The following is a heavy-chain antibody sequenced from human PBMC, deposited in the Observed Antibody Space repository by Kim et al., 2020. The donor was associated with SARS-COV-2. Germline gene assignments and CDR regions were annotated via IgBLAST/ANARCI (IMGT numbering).Heavy chain of an antibody. CDR1: GFTFSSYS. CDR3: ATVYLYCSGGSCYHAPIGYYGMDV. V-gene: IGHV3-48*02. CDR2: ISSSSSTI. Sequence: GGSLRLSCAASGFTFSSYSMNWVRQAPGKGLEWVSYISSSSSTIYYADSVKGRFTISRDNAKNSLYLQMNSLRDEDTAVYYCATVYLYCSGGSCYHAPIGYYGMDVWGQGTTVTVSS. J-gene: IGHJ6*02. D-gene: IGHD2-15*01.